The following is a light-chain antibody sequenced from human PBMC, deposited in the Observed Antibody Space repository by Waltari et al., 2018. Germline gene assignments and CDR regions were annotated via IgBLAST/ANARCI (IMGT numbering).Light chain of an antibody. CDR3: QQRSNWPPIT. Sequence: EIVMTQSPAPLSVSPGERATPPCRASQSVSSNLAWYQQKPGQAPRLLIHSASTRVTGIPARFSGSGSGTDFTLTISSLQSEDSAVYYCQQRSNWPPITFGQGTRLEIK. V-gene: IGKV3-15*01. J-gene: IGKJ5*01. CDR2: SAS. CDR1: QSVSSN.